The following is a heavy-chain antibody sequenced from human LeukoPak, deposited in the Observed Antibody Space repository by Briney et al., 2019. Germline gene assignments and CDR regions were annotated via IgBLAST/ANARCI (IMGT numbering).Heavy chain of an antibody. J-gene: IGHJ4*02. D-gene: IGHD1-26*01. CDR3: GRQGYTGSHYFIDF. Sequence: SETLSLTCTVSSGSISSYHWGWVRQPPGKGLEWIGRIYTTGTTHYNPSVKSRLTMSVDTSTNQFSLNLTSVTAADTAVYYCGRQGYTGSHYFIDFWSQGTLVAVS. V-gene: IGHV4-4*07. CDR2: IYTTGTT. CDR1: SGSISSYH.